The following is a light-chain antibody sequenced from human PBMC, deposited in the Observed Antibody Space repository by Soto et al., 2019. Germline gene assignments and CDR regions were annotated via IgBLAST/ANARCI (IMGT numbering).Light chain of an antibody. J-gene: IGKJ1*01. V-gene: IGKV3-15*01. CDR3: QQYNNWPPYT. CDR2: DAS. Sequence: EVVMTQSPATLSVSPGERATLSCRASESVSRNLAWYQQKPGQAPRLLIYDASTRATGIPDRFSGSGSGTEFTLTISSLQSEDFAVYYCQQYNNWPPYTFGQGTKVDIK. CDR1: ESVSRN.